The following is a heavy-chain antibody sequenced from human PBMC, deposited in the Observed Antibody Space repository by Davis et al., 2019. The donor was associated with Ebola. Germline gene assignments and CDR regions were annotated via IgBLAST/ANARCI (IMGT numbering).Heavy chain of an antibody. CDR1: GFTFSSYW. CDR3: ARDWAAGTDRYYYYGMDV. Sequence: PGGSLRLSCAASGFTFSSYWMSWVRQAPGKGLEWVANIKQDGSEKYYADSVKGRFTISRDNSKNTLYLQMNSLRAEDTAVYYCARDWAAGTDRYYYYGMDVWGQGTTVTVSS. D-gene: IGHD6-13*01. CDR2: IKQDGSEK. J-gene: IGHJ6*02. V-gene: IGHV3-7*01.